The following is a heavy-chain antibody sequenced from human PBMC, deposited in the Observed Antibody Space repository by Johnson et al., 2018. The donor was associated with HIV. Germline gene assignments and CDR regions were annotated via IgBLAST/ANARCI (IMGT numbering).Heavy chain of an antibody. CDR2: IYSGGST. J-gene: IGHJ3*02. CDR1: GFTVRSNY. Sequence: EVQLVESGGGLVQPGGSLRLSCAASGFTVRSNYMSWVRQAPGKGLEWVSIIYSGGSTYYADSVKGRFTISRDNSKNTVYLHMSTLRAEDPTVYYCARDRRNYYDSSGYPDYDAFDIWGQGTMVTVSS. CDR3: ARDRRNYYDSSGYPDYDAFDI. D-gene: IGHD3-22*01. V-gene: IGHV3-66*01.